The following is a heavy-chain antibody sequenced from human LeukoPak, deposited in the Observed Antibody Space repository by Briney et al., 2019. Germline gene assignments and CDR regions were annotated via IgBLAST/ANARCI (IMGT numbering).Heavy chain of an antibody. V-gene: IGHV4-4*07. J-gene: IGHJ3*02. D-gene: IGHD3-22*01. CDR1: GGSISSYY. CDR2: IYTSGST. CDR3: ARSGEHYYDSSAPDDAFDI. Sequence: SETLSLTCTVSGGSISSYYWSWIRQPAGKGLEWIGRIYTSGSTNYNPSLKSRVTMSVDTSKNQFSLKLSSVTAADTAVYYCARSGEHYYDSSAPDDAFDIWGQGTMVTVSS.